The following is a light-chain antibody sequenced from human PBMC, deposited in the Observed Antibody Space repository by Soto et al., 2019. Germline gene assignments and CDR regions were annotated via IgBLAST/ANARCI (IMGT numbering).Light chain of an antibody. Sequence: QSVLTQPASVSGSPGQSITISCTGTSSDVGGYNSVSWYQQHPGKAPKLMIYEVSNRPSGVSNRFSGSKSGNTASLTISGLQAEDEADYYCSSKTSSSTRVFGGGTKLTVL. J-gene: IGLJ3*02. V-gene: IGLV2-14*01. CDR2: EVS. CDR3: SSKTSSSTRV. CDR1: SSDVGGYNS.